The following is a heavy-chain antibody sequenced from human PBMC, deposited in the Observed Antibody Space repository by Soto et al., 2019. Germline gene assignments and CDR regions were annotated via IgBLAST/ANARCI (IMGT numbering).Heavy chain of an antibody. CDR3: ARDKYVLRYFDWSPVY. J-gene: IGHJ4*02. Sequence: ASVKVSWKASGYTFTSYYMHWVRQAPGQGLEWMGIINPSGGSTSYAQKFQGRVTMTRDTSTSTVYMELSSLRSEDTAVYYCARDKYVLRYFDWSPVYWGQGTLVTVSS. CDR1: GYTFTSYY. CDR2: INPSGGST. V-gene: IGHV1-46*01. D-gene: IGHD3-9*01.